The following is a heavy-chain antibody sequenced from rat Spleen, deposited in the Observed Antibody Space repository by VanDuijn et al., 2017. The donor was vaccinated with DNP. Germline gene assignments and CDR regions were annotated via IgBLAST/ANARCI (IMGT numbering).Heavy chain of an antibody. CDR3: ATDNSGLNWFAF. D-gene: IGHD4-3*01. V-gene: IGHV5-31*01. J-gene: IGHJ3*01. Sequence: EVQLVETGGGLVQPGRSLKLSCVVSGFTFNNYWMTWIRQVPGKGLEWVASITSSGGSTYYRDSVKGRFTISRDNAKNILYLQMDSLRSEETATYYCATDNSGLNWFAFWGQGTLVTVSS. CDR1: GFTFNNYW. CDR2: ITSSGGST.